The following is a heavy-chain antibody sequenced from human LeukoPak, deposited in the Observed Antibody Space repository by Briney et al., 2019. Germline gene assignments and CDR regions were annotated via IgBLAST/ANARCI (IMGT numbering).Heavy chain of an antibody. CDR2: VTSSADAT. V-gene: IGHV3-23*01. CDR1: GFTFSSYG. D-gene: IGHD3-22*01. J-gene: IGHJ2*01. Sequence: PGRSLRLSCAASGFTFSSYGMHWVRQAPGKGLEWVSTVTSSADATHYADSVKGRFTISRDNSKNTLYLQMNSLRVDDTAMYYCAKERGRSWLLPDWYFDVWGRGTLVSVSS. CDR3: AKERGRSWLLPDWYFDV.